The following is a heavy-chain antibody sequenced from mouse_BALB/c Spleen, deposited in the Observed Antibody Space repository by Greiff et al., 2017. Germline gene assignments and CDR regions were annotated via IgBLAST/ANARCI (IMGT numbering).Heavy chain of an antibody. Sequence: EVQLQESGGGLVKPGGSLKLSCAASGFTFSSYTMSWVRQTPEKRLEWVATISSGGSYTYYPDSVKGRFTISRDNAKNTLYLQMSSLKSEDTAMYYCTRGSYYGNYEWYFDVWGAGTTVTVSS. V-gene: IGHV5-6-4*01. D-gene: IGHD2-1*01. CDR2: ISSGGSYT. CDR1: GFTFSSYT. J-gene: IGHJ1*01. CDR3: TRGSYYGNYEWYFDV.